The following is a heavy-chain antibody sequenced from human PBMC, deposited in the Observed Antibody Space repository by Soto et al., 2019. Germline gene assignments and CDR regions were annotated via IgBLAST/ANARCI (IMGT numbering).Heavy chain of an antibody. V-gene: IGHV4-34*01. CDR3: ARGGGYCTNGVCYRARYYYYYMDV. CDR1: GGSFSGYY. J-gene: IGHJ6*03. CDR2: INHSGST. D-gene: IGHD2-8*01. Sequence: SETLSLTCAVYGGSFSGYYWSWIRQPPGKGLEWIGEINHSGSTNYNPSLKSRVIISVDTSKNQFSLKLSSVTAADTAVYYCARGGGYCTNGVCYRARYYYYYMDVWGKGTTVTVSS.